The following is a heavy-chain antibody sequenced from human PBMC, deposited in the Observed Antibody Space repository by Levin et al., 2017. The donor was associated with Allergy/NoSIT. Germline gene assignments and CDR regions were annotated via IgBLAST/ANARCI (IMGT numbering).Heavy chain of an antibody. CDR1: GFTFSNAW. CDR3: TTVGALWFGELSTLDAFDS. CDR2: IKSKTDGGTT. Sequence: GGSLRLSCAASGFTFSNAWMSWVRQAPGKGLEWVGRIKSKTDGGTTDYAAPVKGRFIISRDDSKNTLYLQMNSLKTEDTAVYYCTTVGALWFGELSTLDAFDSWGQGTMVTVSS. J-gene: IGHJ3*02. D-gene: IGHD3-10*01. V-gene: IGHV3-15*01.